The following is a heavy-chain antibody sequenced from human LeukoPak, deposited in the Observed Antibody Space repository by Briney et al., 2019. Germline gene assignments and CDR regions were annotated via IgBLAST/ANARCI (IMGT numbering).Heavy chain of an antibody. CDR2: IYYSGST. V-gene: IGHV4-39*01. J-gene: IGHJ2*01. CDR1: VGSITTSSYY. Sequence: SETLSLTCTVSVGSITTSSYYWGWIRQPPGKGLEWIGFIYYSGSTYYNPSLKGRVTISVDTSKNQFSLKLGSVTAADTVVYYCARAFRARYFDFWGRGTLVTVSS. D-gene: IGHD2/OR15-2a*01. CDR3: ARAFRARYFDF.